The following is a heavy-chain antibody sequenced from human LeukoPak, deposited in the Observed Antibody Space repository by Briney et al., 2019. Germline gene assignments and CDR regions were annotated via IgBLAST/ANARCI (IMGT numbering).Heavy chain of an antibody. J-gene: IGHJ4*02. CDR3: ARSAYYDILTGNYYFDY. CDR2: IYPGDSDT. CDR1: GYSFTSYW. D-gene: IGHD3-9*01. Sequence: GESLKISCKGSGYSFTSYWIGWVRQMPGKGLEWMGIIYPGDSDTRYSPSFQGQVTISADKSISTAYLQWSSLKASDTAMYYCARSAYYDILTGNYYFDYWGQGTLVTVSS. V-gene: IGHV5-51*01.